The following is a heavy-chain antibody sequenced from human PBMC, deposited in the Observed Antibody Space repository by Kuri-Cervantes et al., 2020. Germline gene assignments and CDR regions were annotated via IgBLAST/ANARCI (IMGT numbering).Heavy chain of an antibody. J-gene: IGHJ6*02. Sequence: GGSLRLSCAASGFTLSNYWMTWVRQAPGKGLEWVANIKKDGSEKYYVDSVRGRFTISRDNAKNTLYLQMNSLRAEDTAVYYCAKDQGSYADVWGQGTTVTVSS. D-gene: IGHD3-16*01. CDR1: GFTLSNYW. CDR2: IKKDGSEK. V-gene: IGHV3-7*01. CDR3: AKDQGSYADV.